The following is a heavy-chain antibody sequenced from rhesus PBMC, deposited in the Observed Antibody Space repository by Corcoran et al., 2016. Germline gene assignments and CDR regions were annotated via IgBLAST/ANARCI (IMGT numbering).Heavy chain of an antibody. J-gene: IGHJ5-2*02. CDR3: TTDTALWSSLDV. D-gene: IGHD3-22*01. V-gene: IGHV3-186*02. CDR2: IRSKYNNYAT. Sequence: EVQLVEYGGGLVQPGGSLRLSCAASGFTFRDYAMSWGRRASGQGLEWVGYIRSKYNNYATEYAASVKGRFTISRDDSKNTLYLQMSSLKTEDTAVYYCTTDTALWSSLDVWGRGVLVTVSS. CDR1: GFTFRDYA.